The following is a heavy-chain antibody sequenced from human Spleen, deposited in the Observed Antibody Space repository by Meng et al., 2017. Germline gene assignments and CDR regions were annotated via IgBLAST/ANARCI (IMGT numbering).Heavy chain of an antibody. CDR2: ISYDGSNK. V-gene: IGHV3-30-3*02. CDR1: GFTFSSYV. J-gene: IGHJ4*02. CDR3: AKSKTTSYFDY. Sequence: VQLVESGGGLVQPGGSLRLSCAASGFTFSSYVIHWVRQAPGKGLEWVAVISYDGSNKYYADSVKGRFTISRDNSKNTVYLQMNSLRAEDTAVYYCAKSKTTSYFDYWGQGTLVTVSS. D-gene: IGHD4-17*01.